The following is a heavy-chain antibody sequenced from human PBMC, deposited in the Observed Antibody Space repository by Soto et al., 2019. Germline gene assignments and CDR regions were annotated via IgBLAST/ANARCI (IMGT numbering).Heavy chain of an antibody. J-gene: IGHJ3*02. CDR1: GYTFTSYH. CDR3: ARNLYGRAFDI. D-gene: IGHD2-8*01. Sequence: QVQLEQSGPEVKRPGASVRVSCKASGYTFTSYHISWVRQAPGQGLEWMGWINAFDVHTNYSQRFHDRVTMTTNRFTDTAYMELSSLTLDDTAVYFCARNLYGRAFDIWGQGTMVTVSS. V-gene: IGHV1-18*04. CDR2: INAFDVHT.